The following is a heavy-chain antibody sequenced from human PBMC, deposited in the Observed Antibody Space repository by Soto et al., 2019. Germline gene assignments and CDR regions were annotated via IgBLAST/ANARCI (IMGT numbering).Heavy chain of an antibody. CDR2: ISSTTNYI. Sequence: PGGSLRLSCAASGFTFTRYIMNWVRQAPGKGLDWVSPISSTTNYIYYGDSMKGRFTTSRDNAKNSLYLEMNSMRAEDTAVYYCARESEDLTSNFDYWGQGTLVTVSS. V-gene: IGHV3-21*06. J-gene: IGHJ4*02. CDR3: ARESEDLTSNFDY. CDR1: GFTFTRYI.